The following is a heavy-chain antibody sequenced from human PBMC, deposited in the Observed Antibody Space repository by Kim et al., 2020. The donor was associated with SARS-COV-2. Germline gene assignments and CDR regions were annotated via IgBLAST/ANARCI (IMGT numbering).Heavy chain of an antibody. CDR3: ARGDIVVVPAAKVDY. D-gene: IGHD2-2*01. J-gene: IGHJ4*02. Sequence: DSVNGRFTISRDNSKNTLYLQMNSLRAEDTAVYYCARGDIVVVPAAKVDYWGQGTLVTVSS. V-gene: IGHV3-30*07.